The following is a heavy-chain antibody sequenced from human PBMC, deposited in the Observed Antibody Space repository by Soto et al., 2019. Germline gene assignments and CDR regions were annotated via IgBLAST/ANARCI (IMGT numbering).Heavy chain of an antibody. J-gene: IGHJ3*02. V-gene: IGHV1-2*02. CDR1: GYGLSDYY. Sequence: ASLKRACKASGYGLSDYYMDWIRQAPGQGLEWMGWIAPHRDGTEFAQKFQGRITLTGDTSTSTAYMELKGLTSADTAVYFCARGPYGDNAFDIWAQGTVVTVSS. D-gene: IGHD4-17*01. CDR3: ARGPYGDNAFDI. CDR2: IAPHRDGT.